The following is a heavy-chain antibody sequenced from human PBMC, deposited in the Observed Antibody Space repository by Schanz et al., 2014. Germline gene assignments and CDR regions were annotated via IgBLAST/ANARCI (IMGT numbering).Heavy chain of an antibody. CDR2: VIPILGVT. J-gene: IGHJ5*02. D-gene: IGHD3-22*01. Sequence: QVQLVQSGAEVKKPGSSVRVSCKASGGTFSRLTFSWVRQAPGQGLEWMGRVIPILGVTHYAQKFQGRVTFTADKSTSTAYMELSSLKSEDTAVYYCAREVGLYDRGWFDPWGQGTLVTVSS. V-gene: IGHV1-69*08. CDR3: AREVGLYDRGWFDP. CDR1: GGTFSRLT.